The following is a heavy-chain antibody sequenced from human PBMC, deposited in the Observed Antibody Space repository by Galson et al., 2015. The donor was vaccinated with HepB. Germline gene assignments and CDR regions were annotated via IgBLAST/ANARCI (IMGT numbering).Heavy chain of an antibody. CDR2: INYNGGSP. CDR3: VKELVVPAAGLDHYYMDV. CDR1: GFNFRTHA. J-gene: IGHJ6*03. Sequence: SLRLSCAASGFNFRTHAMHWVRQAAGKGLKVVSSINYNGGSPHYADSVRGRFTISRDNSKNTLYLQVSSLRPEDTAIYFCVKELVVPAAGLDHYYMDVWGKGTTVIVSS. D-gene: IGHD2-2*01. V-gene: IGHV3-64D*06.